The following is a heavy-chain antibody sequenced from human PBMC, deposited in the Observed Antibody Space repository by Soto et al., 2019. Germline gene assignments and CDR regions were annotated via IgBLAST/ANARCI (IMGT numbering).Heavy chain of an antibody. CDR3: ARDGDSGYGDYHYGMDC. CDR1: GGTFSSYA. Sequence: GASVKVSCKASGGTFSSYAISWVRQAPGQGLEWMGGIIPIFGTANYAQKFQGRVTITADESTSTAYMELSSLRSEDTAVYYCARDGDSGYGDYHYGMDCWGQGTTVTLSS. CDR2: IIPIFGTA. D-gene: IGHD2-21*02. J-gene: IGHJ6*02. V-gene: IGHV1-69*13.